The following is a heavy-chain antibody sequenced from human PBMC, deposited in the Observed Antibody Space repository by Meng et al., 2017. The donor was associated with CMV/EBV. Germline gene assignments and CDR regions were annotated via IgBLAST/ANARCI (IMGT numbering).Heavy chain of an antibody. CDR1: GFAVSSSA. V-gene: IGHV3-30*02. CDR3: AKDLYYSFDY. D-gene: IGHD2-8*01. J-gene: IGHJ4*02. CDR2: IAHDGSAK. Sequence: VGSGGVVVQAGGPLRPSFAASGFAVSSSAMHWVRQPPGKGLEGVSFIAHDGSAKTYTDSVKGRFTISRDDSENTVYLEMNSLRVEDTAVYYCAKDLYYSFDYWGQGTLVTVSS.